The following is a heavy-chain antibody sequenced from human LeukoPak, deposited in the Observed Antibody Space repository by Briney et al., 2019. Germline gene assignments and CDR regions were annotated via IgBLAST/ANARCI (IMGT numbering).Heavy chain of an antibody. Sequence: SETLSLTCAVYGGSFSYYYWSWIRQPPGKGLEWIGEINHSGITNYNPSLKSRVTISADTSKNQFSLKLTSVTAADTAVYYCANPARDFADSGAITWWGQGTLVTVSS. CDR3: ANPARDFADSGAITW. CDR1: GGSFSYYY. D-gene: IGHD4-17*01. CDR2: INHSGIT. V-gene: IGHV4-34*01. J-gene: IGHJ4*02.